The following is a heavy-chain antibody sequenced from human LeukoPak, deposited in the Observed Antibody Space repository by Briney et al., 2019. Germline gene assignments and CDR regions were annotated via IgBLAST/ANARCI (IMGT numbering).Heavy chain of an antibody. J-gene: IGHJ4*02. V-gene: IGHV4-61*01. CDR1: GGSVSSGSYY. D-gene: IGHD3-10*01. CDR2: NYYSGST. Sequence: SETLSLTCTVSGGSVSSGSYYWSWIRQPPGKGLEWIGYNYYSGSTNYNPSLKSRVTISVDTSENQFSLTLSSVTAADTAVYFCARDLGYYGSWSYSQGSYFDYWGQGTLVTVSS. CDR3: ARDLGYYGSWSYSQGSYFDY.